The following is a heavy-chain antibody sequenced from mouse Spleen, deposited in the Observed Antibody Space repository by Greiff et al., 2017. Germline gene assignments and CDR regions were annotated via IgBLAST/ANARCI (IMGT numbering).Heavy chain of an antibody. CDR2: IWSGGST. Sequence: VKLMESGPGLVQPSQSLSITCTVSGFSLTSYGVHWVRQSPGKGLEWLGVIWSGGSTDYNAAFISRLSISKDNSKSQVFFKMNSLQADDTAIYYCATSMITTLYYYAMDYWGQGTSVTVSS. V-gene: IGHV2-2*01. D-gene: IGHD2-4*01. CDR1: GFSLTSYG. CDR3: ATSMITTLYYYAMDY. J-gene: IGHJ4*01.